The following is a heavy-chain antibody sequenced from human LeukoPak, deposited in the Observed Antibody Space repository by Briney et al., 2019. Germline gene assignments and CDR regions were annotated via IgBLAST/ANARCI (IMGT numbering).Heavy chain of an antibody. V-gene: IGHV3-23*01. J-gene: IGHJ5*02. CDR1: GFTFSSYA. Sequence: GGSLRLSCAASGFTFSSYAMSWVRQAPGKGLEWVSAISGSGGSTYYADSVKGRFTISRDNSKNTLYLQMNSLRAEDTAVYYCAKDLDSSSSGNWFDPRGQGTLVTVSS. CDR2: ISGSGGST. CDR3: AKDLDSSSSGNWFDP. D-gene: IGHD6-6*01.